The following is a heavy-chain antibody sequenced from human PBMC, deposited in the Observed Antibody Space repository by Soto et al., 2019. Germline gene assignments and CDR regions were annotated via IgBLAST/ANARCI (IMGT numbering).Heavy chain of an antibody. Sequence: EVQLVESGGGLVQPGGSLRLSCAASGFTFSSYSMNWVRQAPGKGLEWVSYISSSSTTIYYADSVKGRFTISRDNAKNSLYLQMNSLRDEDTAVYYCARDGYCSDSRCYDWFDPWGQGTLVTVSS. CDR3: ARDGYCSDSRCYDWFDP. CDR2: ISSSSTTI. V-gene: IGHV3-48*02. CDR1: GFTFSSYS. D-gene: IGHD2-15*01. J-gene: IGHJ5*02.